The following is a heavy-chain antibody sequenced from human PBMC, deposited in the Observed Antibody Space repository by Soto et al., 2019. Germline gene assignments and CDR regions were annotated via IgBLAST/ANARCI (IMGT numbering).Heavy chain of an antibody. J-gene: IGHJ2*01. Sequence: EVQLVESGGGLVQPGRSLRLSCEASGFTFDDYAMHWVRQAPGKGLEWVSGISWNSGSIGYADSVKGRFTISRDNAKNSLYLQMNSLRSEDTALYYCAKDGYRCGRYDFVWYFDRWGRGTLVTVSS. D-gene: IGHD5-12*01. V-gene: IGHV3-9*01. CDR3: AKDGYRCGRYDFVWYFDR. CDR2: ISWNSGSI. CDR1: GFTFDDYA.